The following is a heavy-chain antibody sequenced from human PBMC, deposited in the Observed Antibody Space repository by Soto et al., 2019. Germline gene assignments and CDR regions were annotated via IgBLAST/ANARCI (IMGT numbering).Heavy chain of an antibody. CDR1: GGSISSGGYS. CDR2: IYYSGST. CDR3: ARVRWEPRVAFDI. D-gene: IGHD1-26*01. J-gene: IGHJ3*02. Sequence: SETLSLTCAVSGGSISSGGYSWSWIRQPPGKGLEWIGYIYYSGSTNYNPSLKSRVTISVDTSKNQFSLKLSSVTAADTAVYYCARVRWEPRVAFDIWGQGTMVTVSS. V-gene: IGHV4-61*08.